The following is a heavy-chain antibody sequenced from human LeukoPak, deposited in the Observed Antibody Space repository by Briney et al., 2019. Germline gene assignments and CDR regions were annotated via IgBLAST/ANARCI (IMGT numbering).Heavy chain of an antibody. V-gene: IGHV3-30*18. CDR2: ISYDGSNK. Sequence: GRSLRLSCAASGFTFSSYGMHWVRQAPGKGLEWVAVISYDGSNKYYADSVKGRFTISRDNSKNTLYLQMNSLRAEDTAVYYCAKSVGSGSSGMDVWGQGTTVTVPS. J-gene: IGHJ6*02. D-gene: IGHD3-10*01. CDR3: AKSVGSGSSGMDV. CDR1: GFTFSSYG.